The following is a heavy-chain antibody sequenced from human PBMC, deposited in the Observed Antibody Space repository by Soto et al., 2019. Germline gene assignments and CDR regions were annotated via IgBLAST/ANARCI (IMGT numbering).Heavy chain of an antibody. CDR2: TDYSGAT. V-gene: IGHV3-23*01. J-gene: IGHJ4*02. CDR3: AKGRLGFCGGLTCHAN. CDR1: GFTLSSSA. D-gene: IGHD2-15*01. Sequence: PGGSLRLPCAASGFTLSSSAMAWVRQAPGRGLEWVSGTDYSGATFYADSVKGRFTISRDDSKNTLYLQMSSLRAEDTALYYCAKGRLGFCGGLTCHANWGQGTLVTVSS.